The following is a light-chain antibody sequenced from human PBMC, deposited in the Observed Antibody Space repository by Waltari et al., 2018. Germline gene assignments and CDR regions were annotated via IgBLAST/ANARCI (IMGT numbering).Light chain of an antibody. V-gene: IGKV1-5*03. CDR2: KAS. Sequence: DIQMTQSPSTLSASVGDTVTITCRASRSISRWLAWFQQKPGKAPKLLIYKASTLESGVPSRFSGSGSGSEFNITISSLQPDDLATYHCQQYKSPPWTFGQGTKVEIK. CDR1: RSISRW. J-gene: IGKJ1*01. CDR3: QQYKSPPWT.